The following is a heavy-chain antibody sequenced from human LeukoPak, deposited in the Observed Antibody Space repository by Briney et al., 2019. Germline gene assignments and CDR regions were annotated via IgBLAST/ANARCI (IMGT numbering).Heavy chain of an antibody. CDR3: ATNNWHGLINYYYYGVDV. V-gene: IGHV1-69*05. D-gene: IGHD1-1*01. CDR1: GGTFSSYA. CDR2: IIPIFGTA. Sequence: ASVKVSCKASGGTFSSYAISWVRQAPGQGLEWMGGIIPIFGTANYAQKFQGRVTITTDESTSTAYMELSSLRSEDTAVYYCATNNWHGLINYYYYGVDVWGQGTAVTVFS. J-gene: IGHJ6*02.